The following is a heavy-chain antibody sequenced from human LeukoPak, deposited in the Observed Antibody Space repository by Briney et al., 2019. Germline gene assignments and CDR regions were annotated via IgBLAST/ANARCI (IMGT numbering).Heavy chain of an antibody. CDR2: IYYSGST. Sequence: PSETLSLTCAVYGGSFSGYYWSWIRQPPGKGLEWIGYIYYSGSTNYNPSLKSRVTISVDTSKNQFSLKLSSVTAADTAVYYCASADIVGATYNFDYWGQGTLVTVSS. CDR1: GGSFSGYY. CDR3: ASADIVGATYNFDY. D-gene: IGHD1-26*01. V-gene: IGHV4-59*01. J-gene: IGHJ4*02.